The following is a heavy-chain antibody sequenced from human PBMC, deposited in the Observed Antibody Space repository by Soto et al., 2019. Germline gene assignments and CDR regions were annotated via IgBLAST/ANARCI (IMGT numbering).Heavy chain of an antibody. CDR1: GLTFWIYW. J-gene: IGHJ4*02. CDR2: INQDESKK. V-gene: IGHV3-7*01. D-gene: IGHD6-13*01. Sequence: WGSLLVSCEASGLTFWIYWMSWVRQAPGKGLEWVANINQDESKKYYVNSVKGRFTISRDNAKNSVYLQMNSLRAEDTAVYYCERDNIAGIWGQGTMVTVSS. CDR3: ERDNIAGI.